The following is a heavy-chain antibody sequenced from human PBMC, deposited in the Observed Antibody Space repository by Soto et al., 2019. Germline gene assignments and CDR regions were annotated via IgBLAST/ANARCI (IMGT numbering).Heavy chain of an antibody. D-gene: IGHD3-16*01. CDR2: IKQDGSEK. Sequence: EVQLVESGGVVVQPGGSLRLSCAASGFTFDDYTMHWVRQAPGKGLEWVANIKQDGSEKYYVDSVKGRFTISRDNAKNSLYLQMNSLRAEDTAVYYCARDSLGWYFDLWGRGTLVTVSS. J-gene: IGHJ2*01. V-gene: IGHV3-7*03. CDR1: GFTFDDYT. CDR3: ARDSLGWYFDL.